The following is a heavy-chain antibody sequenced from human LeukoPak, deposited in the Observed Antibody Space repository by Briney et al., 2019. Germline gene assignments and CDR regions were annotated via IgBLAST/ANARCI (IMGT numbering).Heavy chain of an antibody. Sequence: GETLRLTCAASGFTISSYDMHWVRRHTGKDLQGGLAIVTASDPYYPSSVKSRFTISRENAKNSLYLQMNSLRAGDTAVYYCARGATPAAMNTAWGDAFDIWGQGTMVTVSS. CDR1: GFTISSYD. J-gene: IGHJ3*02. D-gene: IGHD2-2*01. CDR3: ARGATPAAMNTAWGDAFDI. V-gene: IGHV3-13*05. CDR2: IVTASDP.